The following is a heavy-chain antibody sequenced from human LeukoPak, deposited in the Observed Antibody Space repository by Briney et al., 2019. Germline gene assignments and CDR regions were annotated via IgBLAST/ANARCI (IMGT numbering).Heavy chain of an antibody. CDR1: GGSISSSRDY. CDR2: IYYSGST. D-gene: IGHD6-19*01. CDR3: ARHVEIAVAGPIDY. Sequence: PSETLSLTCTVSGGSISSSRDYWGWIRQPPGKGLEWIGSIYYSGSTYYNPSLKSRVTISVDTSKNQFSLKLSSVTAADTAVYYCARHVEIAVAGPIDYWRQGTLVTDSS. J-gene: IGHJ4*02. V-gene: IGHV4-39*01.